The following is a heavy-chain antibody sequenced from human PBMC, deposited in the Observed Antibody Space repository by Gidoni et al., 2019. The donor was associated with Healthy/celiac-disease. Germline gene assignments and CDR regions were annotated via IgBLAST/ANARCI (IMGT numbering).Heavy chain of an antibody. D-gene: IGHD2-2*01. Sequence: QVQLVQSGAEVKKPGASVKVSCKASGYTFTSYGISWVRQAPGQGLEWMGWISAYNGNTNYAQKLQGRVTMTTDTSTSTAYMELRSLRSDDTAVYYCARDWSVVVPAAMANYYYYYGMDVWGQGTTVTVSS. J-gene: IGHJ6*02. CDR1: GYTFTSYG. CDR2: ISAYNGNT. CDR3: ARDWSVVVPAAMANYYYYYGMDV. V-gene: IGHV1-18*01.